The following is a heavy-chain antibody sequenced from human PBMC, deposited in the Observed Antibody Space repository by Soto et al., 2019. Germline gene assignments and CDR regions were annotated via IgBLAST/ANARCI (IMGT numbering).Heavy chain of an antibody. D-gene: IGHD3-22*01. Sequence: PSETLSLTCTVSGGSISSYYWSWIRQPPGKGLEWIGYIYYSGSTNYNPSLKSRVTISVDTSKNQFSLKLSSVTAADTAVYYCAREAPDYYDSSGYNPRYFQHWGQGTLVTVS. CDR3: AREAPDYYDSSGYNPRYFQH. J-gene: IGHJ1*01. CDR2: IYYSGST. CDR1: GGSISSYY. V-gene: IGHV4-59*01.